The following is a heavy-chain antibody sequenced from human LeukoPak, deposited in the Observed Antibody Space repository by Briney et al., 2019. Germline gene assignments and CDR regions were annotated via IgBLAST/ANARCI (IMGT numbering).Heavy chain of an antibody. CDR1: GFTFSNYG. Sequence: GGSLRLSCAASGFTFSNYGMHWVRQAPGKGLEWVALIWYDGNKKYFEDSVKGRFTISRDNSKNTLYLQMNSLRAEDTAVYYCARDRGYDPHYYFDYWGRGTLVTVSS. V-gene: IGHV3-33*08. J-gene: IGHJ4*02. D-gene: IGHD5-12*01. CDR3: ARDRGYDPHYYFDY. CDR2: IWYDGNKK.